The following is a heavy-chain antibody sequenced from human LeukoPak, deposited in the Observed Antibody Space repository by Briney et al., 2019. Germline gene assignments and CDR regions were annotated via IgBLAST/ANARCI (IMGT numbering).Heavy chain of an antibody. CDR3: ASSYYYDSSGYYAFDY. V-gene: IGHV4-59*01. J-gene: IGHJ4*02. CDR2: IYYSGST. Sequence: SETLSPTCTVSGGSISSYYWSWIRQPPGKGLEWIGYIYYSGSTNYNPSLKSRVTISVDTSKNQFSLKLSSVTATDTAVYYCASSYYYDSSGYYAFDYWGQGTLVTVSS. D-gene: IGHD3-22*01. CDR1: GGSISSYY.